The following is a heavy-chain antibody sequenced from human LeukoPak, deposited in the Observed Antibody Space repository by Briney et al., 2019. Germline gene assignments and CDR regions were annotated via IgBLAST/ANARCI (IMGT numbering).Heavy chain of an antibody. D-gene: IGHD3-9*01. CDR1: GFTVSSNY. CDR2: IYSGGST. V-gene: IGHV3-53*01. J-gene: IGHJ4*02. CDR3: ARERLRYFDWLINFDH. Sequence: GGSLRLSCAASGFTVSSNYMNWVRQAPGKGLEWVLVIYSGGSTYYADSVKGRFTISRDNSKNTLYLEMNSLRAEDTAVYYCARERLRYFDWLINFDHWGQGTLVTVSS.